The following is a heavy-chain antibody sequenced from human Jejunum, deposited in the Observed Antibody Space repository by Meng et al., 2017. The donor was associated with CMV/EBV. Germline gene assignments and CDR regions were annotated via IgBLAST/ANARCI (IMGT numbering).Heavy chain of an antibody. CDR3: TRDRKDIVVLPAAKKYDY. J-gene: IGHJ4*02. Sequence: DYAMSWVRQAPGKGPEWVGVIRSKIYGGTTEYAASVKGRFTISRDESESIAYLQMNSLKTEDTGVYYCTRDRKDIVVLPAAKKYDYWGQGTLVTVSS. CDR1: DYA. CDR2: IRSKIYGGTT. V-gene: IGHV3-49*04. D-gene: IGHD2-2*01.